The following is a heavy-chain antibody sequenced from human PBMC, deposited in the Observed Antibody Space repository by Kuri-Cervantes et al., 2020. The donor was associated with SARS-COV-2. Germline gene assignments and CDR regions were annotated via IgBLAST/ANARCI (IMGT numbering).Heavy chain of an antibody. CDR3: ARPVAAAEYYFDY. CDR2: INPNSGGT. CDR1: GYTFTGYY. Sequence: ASVKVSCKASGYTFTGYYMHWVRQAPGQGLKWMGWINPNSGGTNYAQKFQGRVTMTRDTSISTAYMELSRLRSDDTAVYYCARPVAAAEYYFDYWGQGTLVTVSS. J-gene: IGHJ4*02. V-gene: IGHV1-2*02. D-gene: IGHD6-13*01.